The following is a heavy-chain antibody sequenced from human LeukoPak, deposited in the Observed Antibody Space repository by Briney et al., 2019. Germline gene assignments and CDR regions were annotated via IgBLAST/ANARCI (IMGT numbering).Heavy chain of an antibody. CDR2: ISSSGDTM. V-gene: IGHV3-11*04. J-gene: IGHJ4*02. D-gene: IGHD1-7*01. Sequence: PGRSLRLSCAASGFSFSDYYMSWIRQAPGKGLEWVSYISSSGDTMFYSDSVKGRFTISRDNGKKSLFLEINSLRAEDAAIYYCARVMGNYASDYWGQGALVTVSS. CDR1: GFSFSDYY. CDR3: ARVMGNYASDY.